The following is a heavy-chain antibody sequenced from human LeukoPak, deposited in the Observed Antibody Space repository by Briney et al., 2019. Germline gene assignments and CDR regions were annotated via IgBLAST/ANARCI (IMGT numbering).Heavy chain of an antibody. J-gene: IGHJ4*02. CDR1: GYTFTGYY. Sequence: GASVKVSCKASGYTFTGYYMHWARQAPGQGLEWMGWINPNSGGTDYAQKFQGRVTMTRDTSITTAYMELSRLRSDDTAVYYCARGGRYCSSTSCYFDYWGQGTLVTVSS. CDR2: INPNSGGT. CDR3: ARGGRYCSSTSCYFDY. V-gene: IGHV1-2*02. D-gene: IGHD2-2*01.